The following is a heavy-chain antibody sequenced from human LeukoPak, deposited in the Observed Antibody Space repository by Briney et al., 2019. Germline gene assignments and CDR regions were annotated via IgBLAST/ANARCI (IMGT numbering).Heavy chain of an antibody. V-gene: IGHV3-64*01. Sequence: GGSLRLSCAASGFTFSSYAMHWVRQAPGKGLDYVLAISSNGGSTYYANSVKGRFTISRDNSKNTLYLQMGSLRAEDMAVYYCARHPDDHGDYGDFDYWGQGTLVTVSS. CDR3: ARHPDDHGDYGDFDY. CDR1: GFTFSSYA. CDR2: ISSNGGST. D-gene: IGHD4-17*01. J-gene: IGHJ4*02.